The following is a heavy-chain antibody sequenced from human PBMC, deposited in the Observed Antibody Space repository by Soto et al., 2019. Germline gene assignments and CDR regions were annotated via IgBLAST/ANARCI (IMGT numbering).Heavy chain of an antibody. D-gene: IGHD6-6*01. CDR2: ISGYNGNT. CDR3: ARAHSRSPLDY. CDR1: GYTFAHYG. V-gene: IGHV1-18*01. Sequence: GASVKVSCKSSGYTFAHYGFSWVRQAPRQGLEWMGWISGYNGNTNYAQKFQGRVTMTTDTSTSTSYMELRSLRSDDTAVYFCARAHSRSPLDYWGQGTLVTVSS. J-gene: IGHJ4*02.